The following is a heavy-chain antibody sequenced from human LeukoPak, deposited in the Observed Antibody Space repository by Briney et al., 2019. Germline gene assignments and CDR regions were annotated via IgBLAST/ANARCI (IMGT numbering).Heavy chain of an antibody. V-gene: IGHV6-1*01. CDR2: TYYRSKWYN. J-gene: IGHJ3*02. Sequence: SQTLSLTCAISGDSVSSNSAAWNWIRQSPSRGLEWLGRTYYRSKWYNDYAVSVKSRITINPDTSKNQFSLQRNSVTPEDTAVYYCAREFYDSSGYYEDAFDIWGQGTMVTVSS. CDR3: AREFYDSSGYYEDAFDI. CDR1: GDSVSSNSAA. D-gene: IGHD3-22*01.